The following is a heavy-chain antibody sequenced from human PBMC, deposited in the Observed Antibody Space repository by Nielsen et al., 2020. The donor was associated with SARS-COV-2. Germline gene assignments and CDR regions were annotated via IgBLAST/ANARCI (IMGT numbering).Heavy chain of an antibody. J-gene: IGHJ4*02. CDR2: MNPNSGNT. V-gene: IGHV1-8*02. CDR1: GYTFTSYY. CDR3: ARGHESYYDSSGYGY. D-gene: IGHD3-22*01. Sequence: ASVKVSCKASGYTFTSYYMHWVRQAPGQGLEWMGWMNPNSGNTGYAQKFQGRVTMTRNTSISTAYMELSSLRSEDTAVYYCARGHESYYDSSGYGYWGQGTLVTVSS.